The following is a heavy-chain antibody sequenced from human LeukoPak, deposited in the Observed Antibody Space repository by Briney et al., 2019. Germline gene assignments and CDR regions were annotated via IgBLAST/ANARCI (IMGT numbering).Heavy chain of an antibody. CDR3: TIKGGYDMDV. CDR2: IKPDGSDK. CDR1: GFTFSRSW. V-gene: IGHV3-7*01. Sequence: GGSLRLSCAASGFTFSRSWMHWVRQAPGKGLEWVANIKPDGSDKYYVDSVKGRFTISRDNAKNSLYLQMNSLRAEDTAVYYCTIKGGYDMDVWGQGTTVTVSS. J-gene: IGHJ6*02. D-gene: IGHD1-26*01.